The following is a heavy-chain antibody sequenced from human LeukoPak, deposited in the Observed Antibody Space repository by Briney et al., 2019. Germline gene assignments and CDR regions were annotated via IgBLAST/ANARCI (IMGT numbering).Heavy chain of an antibody. CDR2: ISSSSSYI. CDR1: GFTFSSYS. D-gene: IGHD3-16*01. Sequence: PGGSLRLSCAASGFTFSSYSMNWVRQAPGKGLEWDSSISSSSSYIYYADSVKGRFTISRDNAKNSLYLQMNSLRAEDTAVYYCARDRGIMITFGGVYMDVWGKGTMVTVSS. V-gene: IGHV3-21*01. CDR3: ARDRGIMITFGGVYMDV. J-gene: IGHJ6*03.